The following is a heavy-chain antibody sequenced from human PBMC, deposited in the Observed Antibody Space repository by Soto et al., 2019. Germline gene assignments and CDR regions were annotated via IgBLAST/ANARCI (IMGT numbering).Heavy chain of an antibody. D-gene: IGHD3-10*01. CDR2: INSDGSST. V-gene: IGHV3-74*01. J-gene: IGHJ4*02. CDR3: ARAGSGSPLLAS. Sequence: GGSLRLSCAASGFTFSSYWMHWVRQAPGKGLVWVSRINSDGSSTSYADSVKGRFTISRDNAKNTLYLQMNSLRAEDTAVYYCARAGSGSPLLASWGQGTLVTVSS. CDR1: GFTFSSYW.